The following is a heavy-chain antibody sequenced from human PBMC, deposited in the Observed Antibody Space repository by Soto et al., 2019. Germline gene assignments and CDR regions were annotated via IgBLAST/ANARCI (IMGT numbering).Heavy chain of an antibody. CDR3: AKDVGFQQHLFVFDL. Sequence: SVKVSCKASGGTFTDYAFSWVRQAPGQGLEWMGGIIPIFRSSNFAQKFQGRLTIFADASAGTAYMELSSLRSDDTAIYYCAKDVGFQQHLFVFDLWGQGTLATVSS. CDR1: GGTFTDYA. J-gene: IGHJ4*02. CDR2: IIPIFRSS. V-gene: IGHV1-69*13. D-gene: IGHD3-10*02.